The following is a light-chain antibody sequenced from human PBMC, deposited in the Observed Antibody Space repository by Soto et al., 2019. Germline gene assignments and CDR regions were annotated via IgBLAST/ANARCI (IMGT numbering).Light chain of an antibody. J-gene: IGKJ1*01. Sequence: EIVMTQSPATLSVSPGERATLSCRASQSVSSNLAWYQQKRGQAPRLLIYVTSTRATGIPARFSGSGSGTEFTLTISSLQSEDFAVYYCQQYNNWPPWTFGQGTKVEIK. CDR2: VTS. V-gene: IGKV3-15*01. CDR3: QQYNNWPPWT. CDR1: QSVSSN.